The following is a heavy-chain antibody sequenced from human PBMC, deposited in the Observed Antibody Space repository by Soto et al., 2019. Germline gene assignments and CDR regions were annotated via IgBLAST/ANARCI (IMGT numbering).Heavy chain of an antibody. CDR2: IIPILGIA. Sequence: QVPLVQSGAEVKKPGSSVKVSCKASGGTFSSYTISWVRQAPGQGREWMGRIIPILGIANYAQKFQGRGTITADKSTSPAYMELSSLRSEDTAVYYCASSGDLGAFDIWGRGTMVTVSS. V-gene: IGHV1-69*02. CDR1: GGTFSSYT. D-gene: IGHD3-10*01. CDR3: ASSGDLGAFDI. J-gene: IGHJ3*02.